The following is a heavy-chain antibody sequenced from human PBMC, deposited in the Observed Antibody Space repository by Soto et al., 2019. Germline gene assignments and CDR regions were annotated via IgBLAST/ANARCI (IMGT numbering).Heavy chain of an antibody. Sequence: ASVKVSCKPSGYSFSNFYVHRVRQAPGQGLEWMGIIDPSSGTTSYTQRFQERVTMTRDTSMSTVYMELSRLRSEDTAVYYCARGAVVVPNGLIAGMDVWGLGTTVTVSS. CDR1: GYSFSNFY. V-gene: IGHV1-46*01. CDR2: IDPSSGTT. D-gene: IGHD2-15*01. J-gene: IGHJ6*02. CDR3: ARGAVVVPNGLIAGMDV.